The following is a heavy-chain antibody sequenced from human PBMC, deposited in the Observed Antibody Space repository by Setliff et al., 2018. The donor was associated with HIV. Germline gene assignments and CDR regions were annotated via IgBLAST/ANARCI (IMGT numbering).Heavy chain of an antibody. CDR2: VYYTGTT. D-gene: IGHD3-16*01. CDR1: GASMSGHY. V-gene: IGHV4-59*11. Sequence: SETLSLTCTVSGASMSGHYWSWLRQPPGKTLEWIGYVYYTGTTNYNPSLQSRVTISLDTSKSQFSLKLTSATAADAAVYYCATYPRPPYDFEYWGQGNLVTVSS. J-gene: IGHJ4*02. CDR3: ATYPRPPYDFEY.